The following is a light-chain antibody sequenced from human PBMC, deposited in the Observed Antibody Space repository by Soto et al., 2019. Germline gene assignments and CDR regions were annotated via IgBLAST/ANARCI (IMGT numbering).Light chain of an antibody. CDR2: DVS. Sequence: QSALTQPRSVSGSPGQSVTISCTGTSSDVGGYDYVSWYQQHPGKAPKLVIYDVSKRPSGVPDRISGSKSGNTASLTISGLQTEDEADYYCYSYAASYTLLFGGGTKLTVL. CDR3: YSYAASYTLL. J-gene: IGLJ2*01. V-gene: IGLV2-11*01. CDR1: SSDVGGYDY.